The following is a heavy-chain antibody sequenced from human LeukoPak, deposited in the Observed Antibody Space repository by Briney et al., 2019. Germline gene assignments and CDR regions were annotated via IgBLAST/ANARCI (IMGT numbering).Heavy chain of an antibody. V-gene: IGHV3-23*01. CDR3: AKGLYDYALDV. Sequence: GSLRLSCAASGFTVRNYAMSWVRQAPGKGLDGVALIGARDGRTYYADPVKGRFTISRDNFKNTLYLQMNSLRAEDTAIYYCAKGLYDYALDVWGQGTAVTVSS. CDR1: GFTVRNYA. CDR2: IGARDGRT. J-gene: IGHJ6*02.